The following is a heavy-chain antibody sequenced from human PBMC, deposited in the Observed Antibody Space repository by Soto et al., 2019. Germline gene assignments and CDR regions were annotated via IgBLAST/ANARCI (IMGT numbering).Heavy chain of an antibody. CDR1: GYPVTAYY. D-gene: IGHD3-3*01. J-gene: IGHJ3*02. V-gene: IGHV1-2*02. CDR3: ARGGGVGVAGSAAFDM. Sequence: QLHLVQSGAVVKKPGASVTVSCSASGYPVTAYYMHWVRQAPGRGLAWMGGINPATGAAKYTQTFQGRVTLTRDTSTSTVFMELSGLTSGETAVFYCARGGGVGVAGSAAFDMWGQGTLVTVSS. CDR2: INPATGAA.